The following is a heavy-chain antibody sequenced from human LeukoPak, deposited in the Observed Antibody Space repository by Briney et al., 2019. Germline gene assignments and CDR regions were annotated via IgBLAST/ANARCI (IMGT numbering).Heavy chain of an antibody. D-gene: IGHD6-13*01. CDR2: IWYDGSNK. Sequence: PGRSLRLSCAASGFTFSSYGMHWVRQAPGKGLEWVAVIWYDGSNKYYADSVKGRFTISRDNSKNTLYLQTNSLRAEDTAVYYCAKGGYSSSWYYFDYWGQGTLVTVSS. J-gene: IGHJ4*02. CDR3: AKGGYSSSWYYFDY. V-gene: IGHV3-33*06. CDR1: GFTFSSYG.